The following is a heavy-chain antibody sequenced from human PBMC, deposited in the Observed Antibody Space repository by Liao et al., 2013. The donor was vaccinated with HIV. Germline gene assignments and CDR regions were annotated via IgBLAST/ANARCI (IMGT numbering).Heavy chain of an antibody. CDR2: IFYTGST. CDR1: GGSISSDY. Sequence: QVQLQESGPGLVKSSETLSLTCSVSGGSISSDYWTWIRQSPGKGLEWIGYIFYTGSTNYNPSFKSRLTILVDRSKKQFSLRLTSVSAADTAMYYCARWLGNNYGVDSWGQGTPVIVSS. D-gene: IGHD5-24*01. J-gene: IGHJ4*02. CDR3: ARWLGNNYGVDS. V-gene: IGHV4-59*01.